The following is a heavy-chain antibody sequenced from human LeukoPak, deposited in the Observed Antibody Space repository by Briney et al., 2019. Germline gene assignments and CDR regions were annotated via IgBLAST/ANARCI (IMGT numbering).Heavy chain of an antibody. V-gene: IGHV3-30*02. Sequence: GGSLRLSCAASGFTFSSYGMHWVRQAPGKGLEWVAFIRYDGSNKYYADSVKGRFTISRDNSKNTLYLQMNSLRAEDTTVYYCAKDQVLGIVGATYYWGQGTLVTVSS. CDR1: GFTFSSYG. J-gene: IGHJ4*02. CDR3: AKDQVLGIVGATYY. D-gene: IGHD1-26*01. CDR2: IRYDGSNK.